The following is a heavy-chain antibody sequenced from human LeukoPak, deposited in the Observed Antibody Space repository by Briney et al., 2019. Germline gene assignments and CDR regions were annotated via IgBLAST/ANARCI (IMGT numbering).Heavy chain of an antibody. CDR3: ATYSSLNRREFQY. D-gene: IGHD3-22*01. J-gene: IGHJ1*01. CDR2: INGDGRNI. CDR1: GFAFSSYT. Sequence: GGSRRLSCAASGFAFSSYTMNWVRQDPRKGLVWVSRINGDGRNINYADSVRGRFTISRDNAKNSLYLQMNSLRAEDTAVNYCATYSSLNRREFQYWGQGTLLTVSS. V-gene: IGHV3-74*01.